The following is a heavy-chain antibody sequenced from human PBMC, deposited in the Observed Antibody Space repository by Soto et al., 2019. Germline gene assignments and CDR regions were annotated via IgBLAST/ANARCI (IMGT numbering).Heavy chain of an antibody. Sequence: QLQLQESGPGLVKPSETLSLTCTVSGGSISSRSYFWGWIRQPPGKGLVWIGSSYYRGSTYYNPSRNSPVTMSVDTARSKFSLKVSSVTAADTAVYYWARVISGSASLGLLYYYYGMDVWGQGPTVTVSS. J-gene: IGHJ6*02. CDR3: ARVISGSASLGLLYYYYGMDV. CDR1: GGSISSRSYF. V-gene: IGHV4-39*01. CDR2: SYYRGST. D-gene: IGHD6-6*01.